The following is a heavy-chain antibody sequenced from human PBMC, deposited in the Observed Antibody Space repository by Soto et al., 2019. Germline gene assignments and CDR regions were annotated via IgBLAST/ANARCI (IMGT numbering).Heavy chain of an antibody. CDR2: IWYDGSNK. D-gene: IGHD6-25*01. CDR3: ATGYSSAQNLDY. J-gene: IGHJ4*02. CDR1: GFTFSSYG. V-gene: IGHV3-33*01. Sequence: PGGSLRLSCAASGFTFSSYGMHWVRQAPGKGLEWVAVIWYDGSNKYYADSVKGRFTISRDNSKNTLYLQMNSLRAEDTAVYYCATGYSSAQNLDYWGQGTLVTVSS.